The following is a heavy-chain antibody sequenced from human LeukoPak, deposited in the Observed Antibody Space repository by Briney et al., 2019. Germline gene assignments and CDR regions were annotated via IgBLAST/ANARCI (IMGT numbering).Heavy chain of an antibody. CDR1: GGSISSSSYY. D-gene: IGHD1-26*01. CDR3: ARGPIPGGARALFDY. V-gene: IGHV4-39*07. J-gene: IGHJ4*02. CDR2: IYHSGST. Sequence: SETLSLTCTVSGGSISSSSYYWGWIRQPPVKGLEWIGSIYHSGSTYYNPSLKSRVTISVDTSKNQFSLKLSSVTAADTAVYYCARGPIPGGARALFDYWGQGTLVTVSS.